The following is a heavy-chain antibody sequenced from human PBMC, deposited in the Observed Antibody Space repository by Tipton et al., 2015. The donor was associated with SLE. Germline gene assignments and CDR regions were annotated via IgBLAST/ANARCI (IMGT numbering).Heavy chain of an antibody. V-gene: IGHV3-7*01. D-gene: IGHD2-2*01. CDR2: IKQDGSEK. CDR3: ARDSRDCSSTSCSWGWFDP. J-gene: IGHJ5*02. CDR1: GFTFSSYW. Sequence: SLRLSCAASGFTFSSYWMTWVRQAPGKGLEWGANIKQDGSEKYYVDSVKGRFTISRDNAKNSLFLQMNSLRAEDTAMYYCARDSRDCSSTSCSWGWFDPWGQGTLVTVSS.